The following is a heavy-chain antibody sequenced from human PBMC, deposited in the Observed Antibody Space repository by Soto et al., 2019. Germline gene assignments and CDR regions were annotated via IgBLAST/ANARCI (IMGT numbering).Heavy chain of an antibody. CDR1: GFTFSSYS. D-gene: IGHD2-2*01. J-gene: IGHJ6*01. V-gene: IGHV3-21*01. CDR3: AREGGGDIVVVPAAMQDPITDGMDV. CDR2: ISSSSSYI. Sequence: GGPLRLSCAASGFTFSSYSMNWVRQAPGKGLEWVSSISSSSSYIYYADSVKGRFTISRDNAKNSLYLQMNSLRAEDTAVYYCAREGGGDIVVVPAAMQDPITDGMDVWGQGTTVTVSS.